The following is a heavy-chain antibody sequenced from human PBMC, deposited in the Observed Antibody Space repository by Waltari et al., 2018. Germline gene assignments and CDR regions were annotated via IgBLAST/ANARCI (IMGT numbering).Heavy chain of an antibody. Sequence: QVQLQESGPGLVKPSQTLSLTCTVSGGSISSGSYYWSWIRQPAGKGLEWIGRIYTSGSTNYNPALKSRVTISVDTAKNQFSRKLSSVTAADTAVYYCARDRVAAAGLGPDAFDIWGQGTMVTVSS. CDR2: IYTSGST. CDR3: ARDRVAAAGLGPDAFDI. D-gene: IGHD6-13*01. CDR1: GGSISSGSYY. V-gene: IGHV4-61*02. J-gene: IGHJ3*02.